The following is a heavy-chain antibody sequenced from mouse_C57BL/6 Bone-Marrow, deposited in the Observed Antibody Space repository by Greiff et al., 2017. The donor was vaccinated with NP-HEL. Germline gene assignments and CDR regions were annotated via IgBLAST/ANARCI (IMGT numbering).Heavy chain of an antibody. CDR1: GFNIKDDY. J-gene: IGHJ3*01. Sequence: EVQLQQSGAELVRPGASVKLSCTASGFNIKDDYMHWVKQRPEQGLEWIGWIDPENGDTEYASKFQGKATITADTSSNTAYLQLSSLTSEDTAVYYCTEGVTPFAYGGQGTLVTVSA. D-gene: IGHD2-2*01. CDR3: TEGVTPFAY. V-gene: IGHV14-4*01. CDR2: IDPENGDT.